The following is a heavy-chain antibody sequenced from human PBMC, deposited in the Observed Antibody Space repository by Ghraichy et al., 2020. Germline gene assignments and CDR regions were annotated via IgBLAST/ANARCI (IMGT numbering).Heavy chain of an antibody. CDR2: IYFGGST. Sequence: SQTLSITCTVSNASISSSSSYWGWIRQPPGKGLEWIGSIYFGGSTDYNPSLKSRVTISVDTSKNQFSLDLSSVTAADTAVYYCARQSFYDSSGYYYDYWGQGTLVTVSS. V-gene: IGHV4-39*01. J-gene: IGHJ4*02. CDR1: NASISSSSSY. D-gene: IGHD3-22*01. CDR3: ARQSFYDSSGYYYDY.